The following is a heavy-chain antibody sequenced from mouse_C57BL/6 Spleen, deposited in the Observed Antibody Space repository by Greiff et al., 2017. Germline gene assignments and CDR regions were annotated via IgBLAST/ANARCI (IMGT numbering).Heavy chain of an antibody. CDR1: GFTFSNYW. CDR2: IRLKSDNYAT. V-gene: IGHV6-3*01. J-gene: IGHJ3*01. Sequence: EVKVIESGGGLVQPGGSMKLSCVASGFTFSNYWMNWVRQSPEKGLEWVAQIRLKSDNYATHYAESVKGRFTISRDDSKSSVYLQMNNLRAEDTGIYYCTMFAYWGQGTLVTVSA. CDR3: TMFAY.